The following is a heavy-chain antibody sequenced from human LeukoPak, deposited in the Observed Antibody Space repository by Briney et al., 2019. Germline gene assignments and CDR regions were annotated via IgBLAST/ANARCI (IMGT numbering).Heavy chain of an antibody. CDR1: GGSFSGYY. J-gene: IGHJ4*02. V-gene: IGHV4-34*01. CDR3: ASPSVGAITGIDY. CDR2: INHSGST. D-gene: IGHD1-26*01. Sequence: SETLSLTCAVYGGSFSGYYWSWIRQPPGKGLEWIGEINHSGSTNYNPSLKSRVTISVDTSKNQFSLKLTSVTAADTAVYYCASPSVGAITGIDYWGQGILVTVSS.